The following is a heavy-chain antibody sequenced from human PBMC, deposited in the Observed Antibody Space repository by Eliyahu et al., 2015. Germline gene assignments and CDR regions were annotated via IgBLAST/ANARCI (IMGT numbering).Heavy chain of an antibody. CDR1: GYTVTDYY. J-gene: IGHJ4*02. Sequence: QVQLVQSGAEVKKPGASVRVSCKASGYTVTDYYMHWVRQAPGKGLEWMGLINPRGGSTTYAQKFQGRVTMTRDTSTSTVFMELSSLRSEDTAVYYCAREHTSRQQLDYWGQGTLVTVSS. D-gene: IGHD6-13*01. CDR3: AREHTSRQQLDY. V-gene: IGHV1-46*01. CDR2: INPRGGST.